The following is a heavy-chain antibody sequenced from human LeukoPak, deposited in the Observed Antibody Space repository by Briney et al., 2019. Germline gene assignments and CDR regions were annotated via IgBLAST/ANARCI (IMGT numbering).Heavy chain of an antibody. J-gene: IGHJ6*02. CDR3: ARVSSSTDSPYYYYGMDV. Sequence: GASVKVSCKTSGYTFTSYYMNWVRQAPGQGLEWMGIINPNGGTTTYAQKFQGKVTMTRDSSTTTYFMVLSSLRSEDTAVYYCARVSSSTDSPYYYYGMDVWGQGTTVTVSS. D-gene: IGHD6-6*01. V-gene: IGHV1-46*01. CDR2: INPNGGTT. CDR1: GYTFTSYY.